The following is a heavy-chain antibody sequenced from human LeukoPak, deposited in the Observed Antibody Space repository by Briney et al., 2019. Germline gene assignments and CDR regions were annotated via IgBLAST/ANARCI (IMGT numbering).Heavy chain of an antibody. Sequence: QSGGSLRLSCAASGFTFSSYAMSWVRQAPGKGLEWVSAISGSGGSTYYADSVKGRFTISRDNPKNTLYLQMNSLRAEDTAVYYCAKGSSDSSAYYRTYYFDYWGQGTLVTVSS. J-gene: IGHJ4*02. V-gene: IGHV3-23*01. CDR3: AKGSSDSSAYYRTYYFDY. D-gene: IGHD3-22*01. CDR1: GFTFSSYA. CDR2: ISGSGGST.